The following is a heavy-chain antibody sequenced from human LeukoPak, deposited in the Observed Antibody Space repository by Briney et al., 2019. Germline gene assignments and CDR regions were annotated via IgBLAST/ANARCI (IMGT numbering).Heavy chain of an antibody. J-gene: IGHJ4*02. V-gene: IGHV3-30*03. D-gene: IGHD3-22*01. CDR2: ISYDGSNK. CDR3: ARDRGYYDSSGYYYFDY. CDR1: GFSFSNYG. Sequence: GGSLRLSCTASGFSFSNYGMHWVRQAPGKGLEWVTVISYDGSNKYYADSVKGRFTISRDNSKNTLYLQMNSLRAEDTAVYYCARDRGYYDSSGYYYFDYWGQGTLVTVSS.